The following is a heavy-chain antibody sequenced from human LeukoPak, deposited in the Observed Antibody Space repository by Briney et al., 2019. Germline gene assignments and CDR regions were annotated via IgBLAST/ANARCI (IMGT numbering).Heavy chain of an antibody. Sequence: SVNVSCKASGGTLSRYAISWVRLAPGQGPEWMGGIIPIFGTTNYAQKFQGRVTITADESTSTAYMELSSLRSEDTAVYYCARIVGIASRGYFDYWGQETLGTVSS. CDR3: ARIVGIASRGYFDY. J-gene: IGHJ4*02. CDR2: IIPIFGTT. CDR1: GGTLSRYA. V-gene: IGHV1-69*13. D-gene: IGHD3-10*01.